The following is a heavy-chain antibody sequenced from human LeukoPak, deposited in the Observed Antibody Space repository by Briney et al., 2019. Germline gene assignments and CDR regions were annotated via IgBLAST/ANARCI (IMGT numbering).Heavy chain of an antibody. Sequence: GASVKVSCKASGYTFTSYGISWVRQAPGQGLEWMGWISAYNGNTNYAQKLQGRVTMTIDTSTSTAYMELRSLRSDDTAVYYCARSDSSGYYYRTNAEYFQHWGQGTLVTVSS. V-gene: IGHV1-18*01. J-gene: IGHJ1*01. CDR2: ISAYNGNT. CDR1: GYTFTSYG. D-gene: IGHD3-22*01. CDR3: ARSDSSGYYYRTNAEYFQH.